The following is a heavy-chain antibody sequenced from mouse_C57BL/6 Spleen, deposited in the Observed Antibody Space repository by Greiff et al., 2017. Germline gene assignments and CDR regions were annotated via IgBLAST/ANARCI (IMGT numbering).Heavy chain of an antibody. J-gene: IGHJ1*03. Sequence: QVKLQQSGPELVKPGASVKISCKASGYAFSSSWMNWVKQRPGKGLEWIGRIYPGDGDTNYNGKFKGKATLTADKSSSTAYMQLSSLTSEDSAVYFCARGYGGYFDVWGTGTTVTVSS. CDR3: ARGYGGYFDV. D-gene: IGHD2-2*01. CDR2: IYPGDGDT. V-gene: IGHV1-82*01. CDR1: GYAFSSSW.